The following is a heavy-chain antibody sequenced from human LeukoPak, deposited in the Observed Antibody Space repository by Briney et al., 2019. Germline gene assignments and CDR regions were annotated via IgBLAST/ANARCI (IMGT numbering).Heavy chain of an antibody. D-gene: IGHD6-13*01. CDR1: GFTFSTYY. J-gene: IGHJ6*03. CDR3: AKEAIAAAGSESYYYYYMDV. V-gene: IGHV3-21*01. Sequence: PGGSLRLSCAASGFTFSTYYMNWVRQAPGKGLEWVSSISTSSSYIYYADAVKGRFTISRDNAKNSLYLQINSLRAEDTAVYYCAKEAIAAAGSESYYYYYMDVWGKGTTVTISS. CDR2: ISTSSSYI.